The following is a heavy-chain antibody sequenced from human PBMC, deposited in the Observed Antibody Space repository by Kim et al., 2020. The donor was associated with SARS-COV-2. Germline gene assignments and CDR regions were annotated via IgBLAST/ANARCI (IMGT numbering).Heavy chain of an antibody. CDR3: ARGDPVYSSSWYGVDY. D-gene: IGHD6-13*01. J-gene: IGHJ4*02. V-gene: IGHV4-59*01. CDR1: GGSISSYY. CDR2: IYYSGST. Sequence: SETLSLTCTVSGGSISSYYWSWIRQPPGKGLEWIGYIYYSGSTNYNPSLKSRVTISVDTSKNQFSLKLSSVTAADTAVYYCARGDPVYSSSWYGVDYWGQGTLVTVSS.